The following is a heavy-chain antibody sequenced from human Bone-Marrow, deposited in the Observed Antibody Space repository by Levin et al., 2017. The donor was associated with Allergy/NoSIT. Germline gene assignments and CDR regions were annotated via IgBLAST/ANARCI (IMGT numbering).Heavy chain of an antibody. J-gene: IGHJ4*02. CDR3: SSYSDAWYYNY. V-gene: IGHV3-7*01. CDR2: IKQDGREK. CDR1: GFTFSNYW. D-gene: IGHD6-13*01. Sequence: GESLKISCAASGFTFSNYWMTWVRQAPGKGPEWVANIKQDGREKNYVDSVKGRFTISRDNAKSSLYLQMNSLRAEDTAVYYCSSYSDAWYYNYWGQGTLVTVSS.